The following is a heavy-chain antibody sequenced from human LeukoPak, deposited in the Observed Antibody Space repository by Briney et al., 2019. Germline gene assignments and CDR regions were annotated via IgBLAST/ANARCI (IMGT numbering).Heavy chain of an antibody. CDR3: ARGIRSPLFDY. J-gene: IGHJ4*02. CDR2: INTYNGDT. CDR1: GYTFTHYG. D-gene: IGHD3-16*01. Sequence: ASVKVSCKASGYTFTHYGITWVRQAPGQGLAWMGWINTYNGDTKCAQRLQGRVTMTTDTSTSTAFMELRSLRSDDSAVYYCARGIRSPLFDYWGLGTLVTVSP. V-gene: IGHV1-18*01.